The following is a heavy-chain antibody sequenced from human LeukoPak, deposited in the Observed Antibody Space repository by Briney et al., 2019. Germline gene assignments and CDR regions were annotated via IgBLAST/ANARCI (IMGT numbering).Heavy chain of an antibody. D-gene: IGHD2-21*02. Sequence: ASVNVSCKASGGTFSSYAISWVRQAPGQGLERMGGIIPICGTANYAQKFQGRVTITADESTSTAYMELSSLRSEDTALYYCARGRCGGDCYSYTRVLFDWFDPWGQGTLVTVSS. CDR3: ARGRCGGDCYSYTRVLFDWFDP. CDR1: GGTFSSYA. CDR2: IIPICGTA. J-gene: IGHJ5*02. V-gene: IGHV1-69*13.